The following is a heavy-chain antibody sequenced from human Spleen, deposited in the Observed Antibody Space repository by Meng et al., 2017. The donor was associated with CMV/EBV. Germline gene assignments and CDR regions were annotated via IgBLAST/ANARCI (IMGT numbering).Heavy chain of an antibody. D-gene: IGHD3-3*01. CDR1: GGSISSSSYY. CDR2: IYYSGST. V-gene: IGHV4-39*07. CDR3: ARGSGTILSPMDV. J-gene: IGHJ6*02. Sequence: SETLSLTCTVSGGSISSSSYYWGWIRQPPGKGLEWIGSIYYSGSTYYNPSLKCRVTISVDTSKNQFSLKLSSVTAADTAVYYCARGSGTILSPMDVWGQGTTVTVSS.